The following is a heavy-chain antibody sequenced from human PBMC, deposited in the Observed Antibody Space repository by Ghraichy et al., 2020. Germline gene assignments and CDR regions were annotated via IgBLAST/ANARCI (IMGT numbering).Heavy chain of an antibody. D-gene: IGHD3-22*01. J-gene: IGHJ6*02. V-gene: IGHV3-74*01. CDR2: INSDGSST. CDR3: ARDDSEDSSGYYGGVTYYYYGMDV. CDR1: GFTFSSYW. Sequence: GSLRLSCAASGFTFSSYWMHWVRQAPGKGLVWVSRINSDGSSTSYADSVKGRFTISRDNAKNTLYLQMNSLRAEDTAVYYCARDDSEDSSGYYGGVTYYYYGMDVWGQGTTVTVSS.